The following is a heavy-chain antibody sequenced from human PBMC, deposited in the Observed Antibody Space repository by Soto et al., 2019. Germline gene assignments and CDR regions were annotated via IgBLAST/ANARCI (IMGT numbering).Heavy chain of an antibody. D-gene: IGHD3-10*01. CDR3: AGTPSYAMVRGVIIDDY. CDR2: SSGSGGST. V-gene: IGHV3-23*01. Sequence: GGPLIPSCASSEFSFSSYIRRGLRQPASRGLEWVAASSGSGGSTYYADSGKGRFTITRDNSKNTLYLQMNSMRAEDTAVYYCAGTPSYAMVRGVIIDDYWGQGTLVTVSS. CDR1: EFSFSSYI. J-gene: IGHJ4*02.